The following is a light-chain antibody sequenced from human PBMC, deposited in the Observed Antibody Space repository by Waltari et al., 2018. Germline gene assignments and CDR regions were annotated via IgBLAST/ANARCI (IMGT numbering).Light chain of an antibody. CDR3: QQYNKWWT. J-gene: IGKJ1*01. V-gene: IGKV3-15*01. CDR2: AAS. CDR1: QSVSSN. Sequence: EIVMTQSPATLSASPGEKVTLSCRASQSVSSNLAWFQQKPGQAPRLLIFAASSRAPDFPARFSGSGSGTEFTLIISSLQSEDSAVYYCQQYNKWWTFGQGTKVEIK.